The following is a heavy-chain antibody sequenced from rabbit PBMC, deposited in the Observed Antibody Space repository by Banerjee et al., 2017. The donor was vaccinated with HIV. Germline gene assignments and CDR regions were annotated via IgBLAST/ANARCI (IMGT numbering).Heavy chain of an antibody. V-gene: IGHV1S40*01. J-gene: IGHJ6*01. CDR1: GFSFSSNYY. D-gene: IGHD4-1*01. Sequence: QQLVESGGGLVKPGASLTLTCTASGFSFSSNYYMCWVRQAPGKGLEWIACINTSTGNTVYASWAKGRFTISKTSSTTVTLQMTSLTAADTATYFCARISGWGGDLWGPGTLVTVS. CDR2: INTSTGNT. CDR3: ARISGWGGDL.